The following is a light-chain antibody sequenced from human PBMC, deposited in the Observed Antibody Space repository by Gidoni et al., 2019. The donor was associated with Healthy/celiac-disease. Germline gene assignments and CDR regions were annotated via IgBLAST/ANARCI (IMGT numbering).Light chain of an antibody. J-gene: IGKJ1*01. Sequence: TVMTQSPLSLPVTPGEPASSPCRTIQSLLHSNGYSYLDWYLQKPGQSPQLLIYLGSNRASGVPDRFSGSGSGTDFTLKISRVEAEDVGVYYCMQALQTPPTFGQGTKVEIK. CDR2: LGS. CDR1: QSLLHSNGYSY. V-gene: IGKV2-28*01. CDR3: MQALQTPPT.